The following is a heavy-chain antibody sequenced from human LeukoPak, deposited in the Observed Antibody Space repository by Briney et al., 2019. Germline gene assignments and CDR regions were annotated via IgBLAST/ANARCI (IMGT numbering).Heavy chain of an antibody. Sequence: ASVKVSCKASGYTFTSYYMHWVRQAPGQGLEWMGIINPSGGSTSYAQKFQGRVTITRNTSISTAYMELSSLRSEDTAVYYCARGPRVAVTTGKDWFDPWGQGTLVTVSS. CDR3: ARGPRVAVTTGKDWFDP. CDR2: INPSGGST. J-gene: IGHJ5*02. D-gene: IGHD4-17*01. CDR1: GYTFTSYY. V-gene: IGHV1-46*01.